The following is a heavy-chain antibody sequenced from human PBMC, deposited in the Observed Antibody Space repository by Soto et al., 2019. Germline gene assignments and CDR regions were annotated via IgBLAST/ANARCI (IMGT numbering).Heavy chain of an antibody. CDR2: ISSSSSYI. Sequence: EVQLVESGGGLVKPGGSLRLSCAASGFTFSSYSMNWVRQAPGKGLEWVSSISSSSSYIYYADSVKGRFTISRDNAKNSLYLQMNSLGAEDTAVYYCARMCSQRYYSYGMDVWGQGTTVTVSS. J-gene: IGHJ6*02. D-gene: IGHD6-25*01. CDR1: GFTFSSYS. CDR3: ARMCSQRYYSYGMDV. V-gene: IGHV3-21*01.